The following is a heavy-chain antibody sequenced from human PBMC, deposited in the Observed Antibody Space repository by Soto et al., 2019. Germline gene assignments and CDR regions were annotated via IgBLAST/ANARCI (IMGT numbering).Heavy chain of an antibody. Sequence: PSETLSLTCTVSGGSISSGDYYWSWIRQPPGKGLEWIGYIYYSGSTYYNPSLKSRVTISVDTSKNQFSLKLSSVTAADTAVYYCARAGTYYYDSSGYYFDYWGQGTLVTVS. CDR1: GGSISSGDYY. V-gene: IGHV4-30-4*01. CDR2: IYYSGST. D-gene: IGHD3-22*01. CDR3: ARAGTYYYDSSGYYFDY. J-gene: IGHJ4*02.